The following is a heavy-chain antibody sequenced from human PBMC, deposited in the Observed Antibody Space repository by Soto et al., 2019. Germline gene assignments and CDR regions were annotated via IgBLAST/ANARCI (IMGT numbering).Heavy chain of an antibody. Sequence: SSETLSLTCTVSGGSISSGGYYWSWIRQHPGKGLEWIGYIYYSGSTYYNPSLKSRVTISVDTSKNQFSLKLSSVTAADTAGYYCARDRDIVVVPAAGPYYYYYGMDVWGQGTTVTVSS. J-gene: IGHJ6*02. CDR3: ARDRDIVVVPAAGPYYYYYGMDV. V-gene: IGHV4-31*03. CDR2: IYYSGST. CDR1: GGSISSGGYY. D-gene: IGHD2-2*01.